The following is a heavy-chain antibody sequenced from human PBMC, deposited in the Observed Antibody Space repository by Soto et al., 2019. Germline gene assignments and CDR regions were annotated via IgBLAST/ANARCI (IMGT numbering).Heavy chain of an antibody. J-gene: IGHJ5*02. CDR3: ARKDKSGYFNWFDP. D-gene: IGHD3-22*01. V-gene: IGHV5-51*01. Sequence: GESLKISCRTSGYRFTSYWIAWVRQMPGKGLEWMGIIFPSASDTRYSPSFQGQVTISADRSTSTVFLQWASLKASDTAVYFCARKDKSGYFNWFDPWGQGTLVTVSS. CDR1: GYRFTSYW. CDR2: IFPSASDT.